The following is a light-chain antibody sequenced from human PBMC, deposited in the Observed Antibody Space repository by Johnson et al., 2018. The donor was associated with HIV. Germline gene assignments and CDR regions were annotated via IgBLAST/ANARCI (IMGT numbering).Light chain of an antibody. CDR2: ENN. Sequence: QSVLTQPPSVSAAPGQRITISCSGNNSNIGSNSVSWYQDVPGTAPKLLIYENNKRPSGIPDRFSASKSGTSATLDITGLQTGDEAEYYCGAWDSGLTAHFVFGTGTKITVL. CDR3: GAWDSGLTAHFV. CDR1: NSNIGSNS. J-gene: IGLJ1*01. V-gene: IGLV1-51*01.